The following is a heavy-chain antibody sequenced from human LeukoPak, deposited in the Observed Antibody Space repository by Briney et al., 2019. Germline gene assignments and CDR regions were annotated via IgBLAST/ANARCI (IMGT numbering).Heavy chain of an antibody. J-gene: IGHJ5*02. CDR1: GFTFSSYS. V-gene: IGHV3-21*01. D-gene: IGHD5-12*01. CDR2: ISSSSSYI. CDR3: ARDLPRSGYDYHWFDP. Sequence: PGGSLRLSCAASGFTFSSYSMNWVRQAPGKGLEWVSSISSSSSYIYYADSVKGRFTISRDNAKNSLYPQMNSLRAEDTAVYYCARDLPRSGYDYHWFDPWGQGTLVTVSS.